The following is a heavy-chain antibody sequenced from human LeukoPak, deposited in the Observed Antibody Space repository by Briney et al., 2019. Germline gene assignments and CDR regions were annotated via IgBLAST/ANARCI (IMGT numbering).Heavy chain of an antibody. J-gene: IGHJ4*02. CDR1: VFLFSSYA. CDR3: ARRTHRASDY. CDR2: ISYDGSNK. Sequence: GVPVSLPCGASVFLFSSYAALWVRHARRKALEWVAVISYDGSNKYYAVSVKGRFTISRDNSKNTLYLQMNSLRAEDTAVYYCARRTHRASDYWGQGTLVTVSS. D-gene: IGHD1-14*01. V-gene: IGHV3-30-3*01.